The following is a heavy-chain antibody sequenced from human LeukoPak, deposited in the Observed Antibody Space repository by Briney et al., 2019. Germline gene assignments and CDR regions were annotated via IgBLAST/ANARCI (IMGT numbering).Heavy chain of an antibody. J-gene: IGHJ4*02. CDR3: AREKLGSDY. CDR1: GFTFSSYS. Sequence: GGSLRLSCAASGFTFSSYSMNWVRQAPGKGLEWVSYISSSSSTIYYADSVKGRFTISRDNAKNSLYLQMNSLRAEDTAVYCCAREKLGSDYWGQGTLVTVSS. CDR2: ISSSSSTI. V-gene: IGHV3-48*01. D-gene: IGHD3-16*01.